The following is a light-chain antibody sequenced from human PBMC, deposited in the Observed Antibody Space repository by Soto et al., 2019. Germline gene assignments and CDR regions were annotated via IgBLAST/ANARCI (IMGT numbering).Light chain of an antibody. CDR3: QHYDTWPGT. CDR2: GAS. J-gene: IGKJ2*01. V-gene: IGKV3-15*01. Sequence: ETVMTQSPATLSVSPGERATLSCRASQSVSSNLAWYQQKPGQAPRLLIYGASSRATGSPARFSGSGSGTEFTLTTSNLQSEDLAVYYCQHYDTWPGTFGQGTKLEIK. CDR1: QSVSSN.